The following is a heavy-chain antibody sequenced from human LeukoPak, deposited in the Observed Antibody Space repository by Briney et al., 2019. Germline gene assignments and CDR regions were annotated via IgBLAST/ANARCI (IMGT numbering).Heavy chain of an antibody. Sequence: GGSLRLSCAASGFTFSSYSMNWVRQAPGKGLEWVSSISSSSSYIYYADSVKGRFTISRDNAKNSLYLQMNSLRAEDTAVYYCAKRIAAAPRGGLDYWGQGTLVTVSS. CDR3: AKRIAAAPRGGLDY. J-gene: IGHJ4*02. D-gene: IGHD6-13*01. CDR2: ISSSSSYI. V-gene: IGHV3-21*01. CDR1: GFTFSSYS.